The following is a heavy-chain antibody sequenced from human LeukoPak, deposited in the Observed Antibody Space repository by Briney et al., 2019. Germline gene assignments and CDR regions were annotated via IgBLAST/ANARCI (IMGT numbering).Heavy chain of an antibody. CDR3: AGSTGSTMFIDY. D-gene: IGHD3-10*02. V-gene: IGHV4-59*01. J-gene: IGHJ4*02. CDR1: WLHQSLL. Sequence: SEDPVPHLHWLWWLHQSLLLELDPAAPREGTGVAWIYLLQWEHRLQPLPQSRVAISVDTSKNQFSLKLSSVTAADTAVYYCAGSTGSTMFIDYWGQGTLVTVSS. CDR2: LLQWEH.